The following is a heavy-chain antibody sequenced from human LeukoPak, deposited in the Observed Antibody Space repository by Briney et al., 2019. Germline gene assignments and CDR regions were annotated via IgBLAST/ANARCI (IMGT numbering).Heavy chain of an antibody. J-gene: IGHJ6*03. V-gene: IGHV4-34*01. CDR1: GGSFSGYY. D-gene: IGHD3-3*01. CDR2: INHSGST. CDR3: ARLLTYYEFWSADLLYMDV. Sequence: SETLSLTCAVYGGSFSGYYWNWIRQPPGKGLEWIGEINHSGSTNYNPSLKSRVTISVDTSKNQFSLKLTSVTAADTAVYYCARLLTYYEFWSADLLYMDVWGKGTTVTVSS.